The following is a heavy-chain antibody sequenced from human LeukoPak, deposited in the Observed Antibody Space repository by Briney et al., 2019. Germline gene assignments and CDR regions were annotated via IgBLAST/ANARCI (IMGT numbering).Heavy chain of an antibody. CDR1: GFTFSRYG. J-gene: IGHJ6*02. CDR2: ISHDGSNN. CDR3: AKDTCSGGSCYYYYGMDV. Sequence: GGSLRLSCAASGFTFSRYGIHWVRQAPGKGLEWVAVISHDGSNNYYADSVKGRFTISRDNSKNTLYLQMISLRAEDAAVYYCAKDTCSGGSCYYYYGMDVWGQGTTVTVSS. D-gene: IGHD2-15*01. V-gene: IGHV3-30*18.